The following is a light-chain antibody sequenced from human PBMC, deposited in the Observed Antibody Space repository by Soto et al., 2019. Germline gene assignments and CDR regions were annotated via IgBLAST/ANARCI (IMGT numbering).Light chain of an antibody. CDR3: QQYNSYSTK. Sequence: DIQMTQSPSTLSASVGDRVTITCRASQSISSWLAWYQQKPGKAPKLLIYKASSLESGVPSRFSGSGSGTEFTLTISSLQPDDFAPDYCQQYNSYSTKFGQGTKVEIK. CDR1: QSISSW. J-gene: IGKJ1*01. V-gene: IGKV1-5*03. CDR2: KAS.